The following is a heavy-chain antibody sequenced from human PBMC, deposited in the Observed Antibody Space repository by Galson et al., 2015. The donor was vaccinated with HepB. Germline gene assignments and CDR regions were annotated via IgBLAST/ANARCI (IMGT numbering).Heavy chain of an antibody. J-gene: IGHJ4*02. CDR1: RFTFSSHS. CDR2: ISNDGSQK. CDR3: AKSKRTGDTTYNSFDF. V-gene: IGHV3-30*18. Sequence: SLRLSCAASRFTFSSHSMHWVRQAPGKGLEWVAVISNDGSQKYYLESVKGRFIISRDNSKDTLSLEMTSLLPEDTAVYYCAKSKRTGDTTYNSFDFWGQGTPVTVSS. D-gene: IGHD1-26*01.